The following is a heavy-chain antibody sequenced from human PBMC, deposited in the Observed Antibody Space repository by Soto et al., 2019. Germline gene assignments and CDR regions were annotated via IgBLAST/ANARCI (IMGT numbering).Heavy chain of an antibody. V-gene: IGHV4-38-2*02. Sequence: WETLSLPCAASDYPISSGFYWGWIRQPPGKGLEWIGTIYQTGSTSYNPSLKSRVVKSINTSKNQFSLERRSVTAADTAVCYCARDRGSGFFDYWGQGTLVTVSS. CDR3: ARDRGSGFFDY. J-gene: IGHJ4*02. D-gene: IGHD3-10*01. CDR1: DYPISSGFY. CDR2: IYQTGST.